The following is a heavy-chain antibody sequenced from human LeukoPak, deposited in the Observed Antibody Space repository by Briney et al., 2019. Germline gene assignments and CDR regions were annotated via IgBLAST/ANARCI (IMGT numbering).Heavy chain of an antibody. CDR2: INHSGST. J-gene: IGHJ4*02. CDR3: ARRGRDSDWFPTTIDY. Sequence: SETLSLTCAVYGDSFIHFYWTWLRQSPGRGLEWIGEINHSGSTNYNPSLKSRVTLSIDTSRNQFSLRLTSVTVADTAVYYCARRGRDSDWFPTTIDYWGQGSLVTVSS. V-gene: IGHV4-34*01. CDR1: GDSFIHFY. D-gene: IGHD3-9*01.